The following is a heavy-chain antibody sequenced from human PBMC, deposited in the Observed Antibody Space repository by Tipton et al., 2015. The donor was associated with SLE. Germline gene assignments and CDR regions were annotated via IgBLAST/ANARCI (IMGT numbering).Heavy chain of an antibody. V-gene: IGHV3-21*03. D-gene: IGHD4-17*01. CDR3: AASPGGVTTSPTDY. J-gene: IGHJ4*02. Sequence: SLRLSCEASGFTFISYSMNWVRQAPGKGLEWVSSIASSDYYRYYADSVKGRFTVSRDNGKNSLYLQMNTLRAEDTAVYYCAASPGGVTTSPTDYWGQGILVTVSS. CDR1: GFTFISYS. CDR2: IASSDYYR.